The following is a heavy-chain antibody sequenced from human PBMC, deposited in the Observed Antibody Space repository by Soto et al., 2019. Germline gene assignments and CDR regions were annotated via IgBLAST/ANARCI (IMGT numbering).Heavy chain of an antibody. Sequence: GGSLRLSCAASGFTFSIYWMSWVRQAPGKGLEWVANIKQDGSEKYYVDSVKGRFTISRDNAKNSLYLQMNSLRAEDTAVYYCARATNTVGAFDIWGQGTMVTVSS. V-gene: IGHV3-7*05. CDR1: GFTFSIYW. CDR3: ARATNTVGAFDI. D-gene: IGHD4-17*01. CDR2: IKQDGSEK. J-gene: IGHJ3*02.